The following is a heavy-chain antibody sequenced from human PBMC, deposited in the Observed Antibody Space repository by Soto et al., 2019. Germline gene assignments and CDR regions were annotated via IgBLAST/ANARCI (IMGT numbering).Heavy chain of an antibody. J-gene: IGHJ6*03. D-gene: IGHD2-2*01. CDR1: GFTFSSYG. CDR2: IWYDGSNK. CDR3: AREMGSTSWDYYYYYMDV. V-gene: IGHV3-33*01. Sequence: QVQLVESGGGVVQPGRSLRLSCAASGFTFSSYGMHWVRQAPGKGLEWVAVIWYDGSNKYYADSVKGRFTISRDNSKNTLYLQMNSLRAEDTAVYYCAREMGSTSWDYYYYYMDVWGKGTTVTVSS.